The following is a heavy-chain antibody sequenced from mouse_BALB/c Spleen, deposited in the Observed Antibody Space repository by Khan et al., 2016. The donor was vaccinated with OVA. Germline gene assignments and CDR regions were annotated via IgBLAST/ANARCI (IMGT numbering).Heavy chain of an antibody. Sequence: QVQLQQSGAELAKPGASVKMSCKASGYTFTTYWMHWVKQRPGQGLEWIGYINPTSAYTDYNEKFKDKATLSADKSSSTAYMQLSSLTSEDSAVYYCARDRIDYWGQGTTLTGSS. V-gene: IGHV1-7*01. CDR1: GYTFTTYW. J-gene: IGHJ2*01. CDR2: INPTSAYT. CDR3: ARDRIDY.